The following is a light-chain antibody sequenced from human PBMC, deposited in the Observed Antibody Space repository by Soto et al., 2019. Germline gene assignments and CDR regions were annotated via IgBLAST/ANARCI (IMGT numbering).Light chain of an antibody. CDR1: QDISNY. CDR3: QKYNSAPQT. V-gene: IGKV1-27*01. CDR2: AAS. Sequence: DIQMTQSPSSLSASVGDRVTITCRASQDISNYLAWYQQKPEKVPKLLIYAASTLQSGVPSRFSGSGSGTDFTLTISSLQPEDFATYYCQKYNSAPQTFXQGTKVDIK. J-gene: IGKJ1*01.